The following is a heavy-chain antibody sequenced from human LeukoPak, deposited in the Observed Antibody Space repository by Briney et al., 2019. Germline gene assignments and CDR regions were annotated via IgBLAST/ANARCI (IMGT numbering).Heavy chain of an antibody. CDR2: VYHVGTT. V-gene: IGHV4-38-2*02. D-gene: IGHD3-10*01. Sequence: PSETLSLTCTVSGYSISSGYFWGWIRQPPGKGLEWIGVYHVGTTDYNPSLKSRVTISVDTSKNQFSLKLNSVTAADTAVYYCARSGTYYNNWFDPWGQGTLVTVSS. CDR1: GYSISSGYF. J-gene: IGHJ5*02. CDR3: ARSGTYYNNWFDP.